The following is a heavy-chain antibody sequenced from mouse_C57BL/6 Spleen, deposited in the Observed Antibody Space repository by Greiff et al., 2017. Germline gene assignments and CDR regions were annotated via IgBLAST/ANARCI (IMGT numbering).Heavy chain of an antibody. Sequence: EVQLQESGAELVRPGASVKLSCTASGFNITDYYMHWVKQRPEQGLEWIGRIDPEDGDTEYAPKFQGKATMTADTSSNPAYLQLSSLTSEDTAVYYCTTYSGPMDYWGQGTSVTVSS. V-gene: IGHV14-1*01. J-gene: IGHJ4*01. CDR1: GFNITDYY. CDR2: IDPEDGDT. D-gene: IGHD6-1*01. CDR3: TTYSGPMDY.